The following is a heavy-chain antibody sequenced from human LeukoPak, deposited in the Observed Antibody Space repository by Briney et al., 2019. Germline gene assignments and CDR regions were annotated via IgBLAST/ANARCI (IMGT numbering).Heavy chain of an antibody. CDR3: ARAGAYYYYMDV. CDR1: GFTFTSSA. J-gene: IGHJ6*03. CDR2: IVVGSGNT. D-gene: IGHD6-13*01. V-gene: IGHV1-58*01. Sequence: SVKVSCKASGFTFTSSAVQWVRQARGQRLEWIGWIVVGSGNTNYAQKFQERVTITRDMSTSTAYMELSSLRSEDTAVYYCARAGAYYYYMDVWGKGTTVTVSS.